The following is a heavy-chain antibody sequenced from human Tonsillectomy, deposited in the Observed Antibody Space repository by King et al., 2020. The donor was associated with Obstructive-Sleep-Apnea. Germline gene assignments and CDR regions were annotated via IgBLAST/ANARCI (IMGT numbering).Heavy chain of an antibody. CDR3: AKDGRQWPLYYFDF. D-gene: IGHD6-19*01. CDR2: ISFDGGNK. Sequence: VQLVESGGGVVQPGKSLNLSCAASGFTFSSYGMHWVRQAPGKRPEWVAVISFDGGNKYYADSVKGRFTISRDNSKNTLYLQMSSLRADDTALYYCAKDGRQWPLYYFDFWGQGALVTVSS. V-gene: IGHV3-30*18. CDR1: GFTFSSYG. J-gene: IGHJ4*02.